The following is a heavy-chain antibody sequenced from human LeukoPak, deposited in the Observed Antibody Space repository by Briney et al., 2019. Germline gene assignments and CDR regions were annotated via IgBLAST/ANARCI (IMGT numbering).Heavy chain of an antibody. CDR2: ISGNGGTT. D-gene: IGHD2-8*01. J-gene: IGHJ4*02. V-gene: IGHV3-64*01. Sequence: PGGSLRLSCAASGFTFSSYAMHWVSQAPGKGLEYVSSISGNGGTTYYAKSVKGRFTISRDNSKNTLYLQMGSLRAEDMAVYYCARGPLYSTNGVCYPCYFDYWGQGTLVTVSS. CDR1: GFTFSSYA. CDR3: ARGPLYSTNGVCYPCYFDY.